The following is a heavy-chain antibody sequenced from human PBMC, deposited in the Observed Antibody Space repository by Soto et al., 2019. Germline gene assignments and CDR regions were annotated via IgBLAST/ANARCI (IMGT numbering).Heavy chain of an antibody. J-gene: IGHJ6*02. Sequence: GASVKVSCKASRYTFTSYYMHWVRQAPGQGLEWMGIINPSGGSTSYAQKVQGRVTMTRDTSTSTVYMVLSSLRSEDTAVYYCARAITSLGVVILVYGMDVWGQGTTVTVSS. CDR3: ARAITSLGVVILVYGMDV. CDR2: INPSGGST. D-gene: IGHD3-3*01. V-gene: IGHV1-46*01. CDR1: RYTFTSYY.